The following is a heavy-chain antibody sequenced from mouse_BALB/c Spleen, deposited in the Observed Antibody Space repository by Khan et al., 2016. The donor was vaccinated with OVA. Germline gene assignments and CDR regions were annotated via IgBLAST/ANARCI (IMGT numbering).Heavy chain of an antibody. CDR1: GFTFHNYA. D-gene: IGHD2-3*01. CDR2: VSSGGSFT. J-gene: IGHJ2*01. CDR3: ARQGGIYDGPFDY. Sequence: EVELVESGGDLVKPGGSLKLSCAASGFTFHNYAMSWVRQTPEKRLDWVATVSSGGSFTYYPDSVKGRFTISRDNAKHTLYLQMSSLRSEDTAMYYCARQGGIYDGPFDYWGQGTTLTVSS. V-gene: IGHV5-9-3*01.